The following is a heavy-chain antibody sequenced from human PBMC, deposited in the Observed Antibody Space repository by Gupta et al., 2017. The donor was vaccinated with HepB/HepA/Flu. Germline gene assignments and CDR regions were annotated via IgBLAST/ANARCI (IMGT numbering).Heavy chain of an antibody. CDR3: ARGQGSVASYYYYGMDV. CDR2: MGTAGDT. Sequence: EVQLVESGGGLVQPGGSLRLSCAASGFTFSSYDMHWVRQATGKGLEWVSAMGTAGDTYYPGSVKGRFTISRENAKNSLYLQMNSLRAGDTAVYYCARGQGSVASYYYYGMDVWGQGTTVTVSS. CDR1: GFTFSSYD. J-gene: IGHJ6*02. D-gene: IGHD2-15*01. V-gene: IGHV3-13*01.